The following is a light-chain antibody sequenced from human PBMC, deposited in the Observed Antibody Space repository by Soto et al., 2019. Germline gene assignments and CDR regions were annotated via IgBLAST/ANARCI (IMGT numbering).Light chain of an antibody. Sequence: QSVLTQSPSASGTPGQRVTIFCSGSASTIGRNYVYWYQQLPGTAPKLLIYRNSQRPSGVPDRFSGSKSGTSASLAISGLRSADEADYYCAAWDDNLSGLYVFGAGTKVT. CDR3: AAWDDNLSGLYV. CDR2: RNS. V-gene: IGLV1-47*01. J-gene: IGLJ1*01. CDR1: ASTIGRNY.